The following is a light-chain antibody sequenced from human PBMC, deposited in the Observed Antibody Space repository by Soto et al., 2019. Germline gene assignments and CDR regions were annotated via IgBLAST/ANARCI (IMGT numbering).Light chain of an antibody. V-gene: IGKV3-20*01. CDR3: QQYGSSPQT. Sequence: EIVLTQSPGTLSLSPGERATLSCRASQSVSSSYLAWYQQKPGQAPRLLIYGASSRATGIPDRFSGSGSGTDFTLTISILEPEDCALYYCQQYGSSPQTFGQGTKVEIK. J-gene: IGKJ1*01. CDR2: GAS. CDR1: QSVSSSY.